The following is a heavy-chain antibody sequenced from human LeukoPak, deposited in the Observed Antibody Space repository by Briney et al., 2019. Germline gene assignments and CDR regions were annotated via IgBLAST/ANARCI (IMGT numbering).Heavy chain of an antibody. D-gene: IGHD2-2*02. Sequence: SETLSLTCTVSGASISDSDFFWAWVRQPPGKGLEWIGNIYYSGTTYYNPSLKSRVSVSMDTSKNQFSLKLSSVTAADTAVYYCARESPGYCSSTSCYTKSSYYYYMDVWGKGTTVTVSS. CDR2: IYYSGTT. CDR1: GASISDSDFF. CDR3: ARESPGYCSSTSCYTKSSYYYYMDV. J-gene: IGHJ6*03. V-gene: IGHV4-39*07.